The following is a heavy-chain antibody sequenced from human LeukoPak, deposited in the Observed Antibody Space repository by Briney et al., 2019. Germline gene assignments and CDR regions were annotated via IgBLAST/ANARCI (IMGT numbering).Heavy chain of an antibody. Sequence: SETLSLTCTVSGGSISSYYWSWIRQPPGKVLEWIGYIYYSGSTNYNPSLKSRVTISVDTSKNQFSLKLSSVTAADTAVYYCARSRYSSSTSCYILYNWFDPWGQGTLVTVSS. CDR3: ARSRYSSSTSCYILYNWFDP. CDR2: IYYSGST. D-gene: IGHD2-2*02. CDR1: GGSISSYY. J-gene: IGHJ5*02. V-gene: IGHV4-59*12.